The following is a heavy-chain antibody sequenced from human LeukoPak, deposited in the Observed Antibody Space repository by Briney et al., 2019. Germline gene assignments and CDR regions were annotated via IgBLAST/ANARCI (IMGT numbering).Heavy chain of an antibody. CDR1: GFSLRTREMC. J-gene: IGHJ5*02. CDR2: IDWDDEK. CDR3: ARINLQGYRYCFDP. V-gene: IGHV2-70*11. Sequence: SGPTLVNPPQTLTLTCTFSGFSLRTREMCVSWIRQPPGKALEWLTRIDWDDEKYYSTSLKTRLTIPKDTSKNQVVLTMTNMDPVDTATYYCARINLQGYRYCFDPWGQGTLVTVSS. D-gene: IGHD5-18*01.